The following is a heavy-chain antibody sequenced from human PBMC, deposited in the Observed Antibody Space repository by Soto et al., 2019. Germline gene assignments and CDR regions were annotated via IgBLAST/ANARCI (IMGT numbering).Heavy chain of an antibody. Sequence: EVQLLESGGGLVQPGGSLRLSCAASGFTFSSYAMAWVRQAPGKGLEWVSAISGSGGSTYYADSVKGRFTISRDNSKNPLYLQMNSLRAEDTAVYYCASSSSNRGYDYWGQGTLVTVSS. V-gene: IGHV3-23*01. CDR3: ASSSSNRGYDY. CDR1: GFTFSSYA. J-gene: IGHJ4*02. CDR2: ISGSGGST. D-gene: IGHD3-10*01.